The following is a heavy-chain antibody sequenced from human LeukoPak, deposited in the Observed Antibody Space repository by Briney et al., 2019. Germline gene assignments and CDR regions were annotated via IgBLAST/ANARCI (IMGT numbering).Heavy chain of an antibody. CDR3: ARGEYGLFDY. CDR2: IYYSGST. V-gene: IGHV4-61*01. D-gene: IGHD2/OR15-2a*01. CDR1: GGSISGGSYY. Sequence: SQTLSLTCTVSGGSISGGSYYWSWIRQPPGKGLEWIGYIYYSGSTKYNLSLKSRVTISVNTSKNQLSLKLTSVTAADPAVYYCARGEYGLFDYWGQGTLVTVSS. J-gene: IGHJ4*02.